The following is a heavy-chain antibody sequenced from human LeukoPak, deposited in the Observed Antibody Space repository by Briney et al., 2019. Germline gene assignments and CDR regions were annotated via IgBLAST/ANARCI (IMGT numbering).Heavy chain of an antibody. Sequence: PGGSLRLSCAASGFTFDNYAMNWVRQSPGKGLEWVSSVSASGGNTFYADSVKGRFTISRDSSEKTVYLQMNNLRAEDTAVYYCARGVEYSSGHPDYWGQGTLVTVSS. V-gene: IGHV3-23*01. CDR2: VSASGGNT. D-gene: IGHD6-19*01. CDR3: ARGVEYSSGHPDY. J-gene: IGHJ4*02. CDR1: GFTFDNYA.